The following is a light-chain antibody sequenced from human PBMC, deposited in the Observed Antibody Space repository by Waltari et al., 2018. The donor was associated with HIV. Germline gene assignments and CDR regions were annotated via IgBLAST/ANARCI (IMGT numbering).Light chain of an antibody. V-gene: IGLV1-47*01. CDR1: CSNIGSNN. CDR3: VVWDDSLSGVV. Sequence: QSVVTQSPSASGTPGQSVTISCSGSCSNIGSNNVFWYQHLPGPAPNLLIYRDNQRPSGGPDRIPGSRSSTSASPAISGLRSEDEAVYYCVVWDDSLSGVVFGGGTSLTVL. J-gene: IGLJ2*01. CDR2: RDN.